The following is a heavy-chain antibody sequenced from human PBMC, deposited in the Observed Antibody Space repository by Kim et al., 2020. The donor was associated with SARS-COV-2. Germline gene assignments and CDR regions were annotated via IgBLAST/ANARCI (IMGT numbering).Heavy chain of an antibody. D-gene: IGHD3-9*01. J-gene: IGHJ6*02. V-gene: IGHV3-30-3*01. Sequence: GGSLRLSCAASGFTFSSYAMHWVRQAPGKGLEWVAVISYDGSNKYYADSVKGRFTISRDNSKNTLSLQLNSLRAEDTAVSYCARAMTGGYYYGMDVWAEG. CDR3: ARAMTGGYYYGMDV. CDR1: GFTFSSYA. CDR2: ISYDGSNK.